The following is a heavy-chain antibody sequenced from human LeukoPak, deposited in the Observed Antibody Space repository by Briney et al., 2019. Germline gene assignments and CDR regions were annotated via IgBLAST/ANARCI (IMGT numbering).Heavy chain of an antibody. Sequence: SETLSLTCAVYGGSFSGYYWSWIRQPPGKGLEWIGEINHSGSTNYNPSLKSRVTISVDTSKNQFSLKLSSVTAADTAVCYCATYSSGWPHDYWGQGTLVTVSS. V-gene: IGHV4-34*01. CDR1: GGSFSGYY. D-gene: IGHD6-19*01. CDR3: ATYSSGWPHDY. CDR2: INHSGST. J-gene: IGHJ4*02.